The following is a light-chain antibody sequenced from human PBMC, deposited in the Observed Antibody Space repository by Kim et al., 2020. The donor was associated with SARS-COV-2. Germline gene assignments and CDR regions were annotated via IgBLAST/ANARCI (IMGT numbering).Light chain of an antibody. Sequence: FGQTGSITCQGDCRRGYSASCYHQKQQQAPQLVIYVKNNRPTGIPDPFSGSSSGNTATLAITGAQAEDEADYYCYSRDSSGNHLGVFGGGTQLTVL. J-gene: IGLJ3*02. CDR3: YSRDSSGNHLGV. V-gene: IGLV3-19*01. CDR1: CRRGYS. CDR2: VKN.